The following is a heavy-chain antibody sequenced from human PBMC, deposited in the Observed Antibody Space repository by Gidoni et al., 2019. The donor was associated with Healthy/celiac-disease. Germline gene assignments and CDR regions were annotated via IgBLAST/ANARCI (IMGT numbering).Heavy chain of an antibody. CDR3: ARAGGVPYYYYYYMDV. CDR2: IWYDGSNK. CDR1: GFTFRSYG. D-gene: IGHD1-26*01. V-gene: IGHV3-33*01. Sequence: QVQLVESGGGVVQPGRSLRLSCAASGFTFRSYGMHWVRQAPGKGLEWGAVIWYDGSNKYYADSVKGRFTISRDNSKNTLYLQMNSLRAEDTAVYYCARAGGVPYYYYYYMDVWGKGTTVTVSS. J-gene: IGHJ6*03.